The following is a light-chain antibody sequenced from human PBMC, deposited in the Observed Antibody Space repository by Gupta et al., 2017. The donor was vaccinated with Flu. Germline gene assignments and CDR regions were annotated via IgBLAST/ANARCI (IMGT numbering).Light chain of an antibody. V-gene: IGKV1-9*01. CDR3: PRQYLYPPWT. CDR2: AAA. Sequence: ILAASVGDRVTITVRARQSITSYLARHKQKSVKVPKLLTYAAATLQCGDPSRLFRSSCGPEYTLTISSRETVAFAAYSYPRQYLYPPWTFGQGTKVEIK. J-gene: IGKJ1*01. CDR1: QSITSY.